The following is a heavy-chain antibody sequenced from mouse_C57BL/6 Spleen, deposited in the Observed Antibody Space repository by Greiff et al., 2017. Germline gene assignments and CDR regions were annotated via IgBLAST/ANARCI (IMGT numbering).Heavy chain of an antibody. CDR1: GYTFTSYD. J-gene: IGHJ3*01. CDR3: ARSGITTVVEAY. V-gene: IGHV1-81*01. CDR2: IYPRSGNT. Sequence: VQLQQSGAELARPGASVKLSCKASGYTFTSYDISWVKQRTGQGLEWIGEIYPRSGNTYYNEKFKGKATLTADKSSSTAYMELRSLTSEDSAVYFCARSGITTVVEAYWGQGTLVTVSA. D-gene: IGHD1-1*01.